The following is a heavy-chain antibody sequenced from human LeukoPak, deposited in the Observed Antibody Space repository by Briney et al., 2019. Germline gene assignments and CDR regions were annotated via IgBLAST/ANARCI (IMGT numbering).Heavy chain of an antibody. Sequence: AASVTVSCKVSGYTLTELSMHWVRPAPGKGLAWMGGFDPGDGETIYAQKFQGRVTMTEDTSTDTAYMELSSLRSEDTAVYYCATGPQLGYCSSTSCYRSDYWGQGTLVTVSS. CDR3: ATGPQLGYCSSTSCYRSDY. CDR1: GYTLTELS. D-gene: IGHD2-2*02. CDR2: FDPGDGET. J-gene: IGHJ4*02. V-gene: IGHV1-24*01.